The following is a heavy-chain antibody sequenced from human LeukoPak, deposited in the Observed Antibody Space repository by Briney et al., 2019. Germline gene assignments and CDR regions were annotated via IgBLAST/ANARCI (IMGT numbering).Heavy chain of an antibody. CDR3: ARESGIAAY. CDR2: INHSGST. D-gene: IGHD6-13*01. J-gene: IGHJ4*02. CDR1: GGSFSGYY. Sequence: SETLSLTCAVYGGSFSGYYWSWIRQPPGKGLEWIGEINHSGSTNYNPSLKSRVTISVDTSKNQFSLKLSSVTAADTAVYYCARESGIAAYWGQGTLVTVSS. V-gene: IGHV4-34*01.